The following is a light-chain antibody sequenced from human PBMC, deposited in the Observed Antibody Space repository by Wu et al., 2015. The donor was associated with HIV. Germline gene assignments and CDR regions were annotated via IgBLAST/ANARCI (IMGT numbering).Light chain of an antibody. V-gene: IGKV3-20*01. CDR3: HQYGSGYLYK. CDR2: GAS. J-gene: IGKJ2*01. CDR1: QRMSSSY. Sequence: DSVLTQSPGTLSLSPGERATLSCRASQRMSSSYIAWYQQEPGQAPRLLIYGASTRAADIPDRFSGSGSGTDFSPTISRLEPEDSAVYYCHQYGSGYLYKFGQGTKLEIK.